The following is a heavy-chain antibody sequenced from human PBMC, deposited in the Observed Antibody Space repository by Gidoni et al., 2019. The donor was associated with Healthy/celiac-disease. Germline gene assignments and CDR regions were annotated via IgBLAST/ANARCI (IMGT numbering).Heavy chain of an antibody. CDR3: ARDWSSSSSYYFDY. CDR2: IYSGGST. D-gene: IGHD6-6*01. CDR1: GFTVSSNY. Sequence: EVQLVESGGGLVQPGGSLRLSCAASGFTVSSNYMSWVRQAPGKGLEWVSVIYSGGSTYYADSVKGRFTISRDNSKNTLYLQMNSLRAEDTAVYYCARDWSSSSSYYFDYWGQGTLVTVSS. V-gene: IGHV3-66*01. J-gene: IGHJ4*02.